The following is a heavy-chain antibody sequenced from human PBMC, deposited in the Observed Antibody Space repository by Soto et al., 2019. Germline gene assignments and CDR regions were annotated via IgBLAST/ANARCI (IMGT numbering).Heavy chain of an antibody. CDR1: GFTFDDYA. V-gene: IGHV3-43D*04. Sequence: SLRLSCAASGFTFDDYAMHWVRQAPGKGLEWVSLISWDGGSTYYADSVKGRFTISRDNSKNSLYLQMNSLRAEDTALYYCAKNLVDTAMALYGMDVWGQGTTVTVSS. CDR2: ISWDGGST. D-gene: IGHD5-18*01. J-gene: IGHJ6*02. CDR3: AKNLVDTAMALYGMDV.